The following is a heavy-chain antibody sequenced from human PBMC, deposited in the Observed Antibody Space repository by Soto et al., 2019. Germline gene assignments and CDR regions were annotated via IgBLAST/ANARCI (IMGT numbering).Heavy chain of an antibody. CDR1: GYTFTSYG. Sequence: GASVKVSCKASGYTFTSYGISWVRQAPGQGLEWMGIINPSGGSTNYAQKFQGRVTMTRDTSTSTVYMELSSLRSEDTAVYYCARESDSSSSGGIFGYWGQGTLVTVSS. D-gene: IGHD6-6*01. J-gene: IGHJ4*02. CDR2: INPSGGST. V-gene: IGHV1-46*01. CDR3: ARESDSSSSGGIFGY.